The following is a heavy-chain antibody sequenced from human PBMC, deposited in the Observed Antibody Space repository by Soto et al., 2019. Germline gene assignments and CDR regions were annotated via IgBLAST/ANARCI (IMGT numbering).Heavy chain of an antibody. Sequence: PGESLKISCKGSGYSFTSYLIGWVRQMPGKGLEWMGIIYPGDSDTRYSPSFQGQVTISADKSISTAYLQWSSLKASDTAMYYCARRDGDYYYYYGMDVWGQGTTVTVSS. CDR2: IYPGDSDT. D-gene: IGHD4-17*01. J-gene: IGHJ6*02. CDR1: GYSFTSYL. CDR3: ARRDGDYYYYYGMDV. V-gene: IGHV5-51*01.